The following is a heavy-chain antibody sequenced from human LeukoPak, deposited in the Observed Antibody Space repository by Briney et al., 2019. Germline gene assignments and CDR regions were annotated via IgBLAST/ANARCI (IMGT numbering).Heavy chain of an antibody. CDR1: GYTFTSYA. CDR2: INTNTGNP. V-gene: IGHV7-4-1*02. J-gene: IGHJ5*02. Sequence: ASVKVSCKASGYTFTSYAMNWVRQAPGQGLEWMGWINTNTGNPTYAQGFTGRFVFSLDTSVSTAYLQISSLKAEDTAVYYCARGPFGVRTNWFDPWGQGTLVTVSS. D-gene: IGHD2-8*01. CDR3: ARGPFGVRTNWFDP.